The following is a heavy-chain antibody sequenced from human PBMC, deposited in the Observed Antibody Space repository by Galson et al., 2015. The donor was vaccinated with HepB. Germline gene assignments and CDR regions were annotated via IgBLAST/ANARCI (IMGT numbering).Heavy chain of an antibody. CDR3: ARHYGAFDI. D-gene: IGHD4-17*01. Sequence: SVKVSCKASTYTFTNYAMNWVRQAPGQGLEWMGSINTNTGNPTYAQGFTGRFVFSLDTSVSTAYLQISSLKVEDTAVYYCARHYGAFDIWGQGTMVTASS. J-gene: IGHJ3*02. CDR1: TYTFTNYA. CDR2: INTNTGNP. V-gene: IGHV7-4-1*02.